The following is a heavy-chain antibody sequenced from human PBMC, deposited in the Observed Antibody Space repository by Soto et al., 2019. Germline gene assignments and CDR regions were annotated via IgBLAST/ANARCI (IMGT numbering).Heavy chain of an antibody. CDR2: ISYDGSNK. J-gene: IGHJ6*02. Sequence: QVQLVESGGGVVQPGRSLRLSCAASGFTFSSYGMHWVRQAPGKGLEWVAVISYDGSNKYYADSVKGRFTISRDNSKNTLYLQMNSLRAEDTAVYYCAKDLHCQLTPADYYYYGMDVWGQGTTVTVSS. CDR1: GFTFSSYG. V-gene: IGHV3-30*18. D-gene: IGHD2-2*01. CDR3: AKDLHCQLTPADYYYYGMDV.